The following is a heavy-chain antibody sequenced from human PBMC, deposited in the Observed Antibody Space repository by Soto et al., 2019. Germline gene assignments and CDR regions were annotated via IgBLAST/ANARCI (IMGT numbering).Heavy chain of an antibody. J-gene: IGHJ4*02. CDR2: ISGSGGST. D-gene: IGHD4-17*01. CDR3: AKDRYGDYS. V-gene: IGHV3-23*01. CDR1: GFTFTSYA. Sequence: EVQLLESGGGLIQPGGSLRLSCAASGFTFTSYAMSWVRQAPGKGLEWVSAISGSGGSTYYANSVKGRFTISRDNSKSTLYLHMNSLRAEDTAIYYCAKDRYGDYSWGQGTLVTVSS.